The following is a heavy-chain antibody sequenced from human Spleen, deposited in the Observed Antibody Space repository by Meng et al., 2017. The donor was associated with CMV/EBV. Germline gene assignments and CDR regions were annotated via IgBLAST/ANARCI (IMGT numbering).Heavy chain of an antibody. V-gene: IGHV3-66*02. J-gene: IGHJ6*02. CDR3: AREVFGYYYGMDV. Sequence: GGSLRLSCAASGFTVSSNYMSWVRQAPGKGLEWVSVIYSGGSTYYADSVKGRFTISRDNSKNTLYLQMNSLRAEDTAVYYCAREVFGYYYGMDVWGQGTTVTVSS. CDR2: IYSGGST. D-gene: IGHD3-10*01. CDR1: GFTVSSNY.